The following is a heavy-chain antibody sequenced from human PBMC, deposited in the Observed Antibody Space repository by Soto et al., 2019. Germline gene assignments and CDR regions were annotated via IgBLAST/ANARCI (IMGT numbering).Heavy chain of an antibody. J-gene: IGHJ6*03. CDR3: ARAVFSSILYIDF. V-gene: IGHV4-30-2*01. CDR1: GDSISSRGYT. D-gene: IGHD3-10*01. Sequence: QLQLQESGSGLVKPLQTLSLTCGISGDSISSRGYTWTWIRHPPGKVLEWIGYIYPSGAAYYNPSLKSRVTISLETSKNRFSLNVKSATAADTAVYYCARAVFSSILYIDFWGQGTTVTVSS. CDR2: IYPSGAA.